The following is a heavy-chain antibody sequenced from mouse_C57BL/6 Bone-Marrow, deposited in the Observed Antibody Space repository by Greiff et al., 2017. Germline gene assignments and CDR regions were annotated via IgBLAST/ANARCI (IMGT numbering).Heavy chain of an antibody. V-gene: IGHV5-6*01. Sequence: EVKLMESGGDLVKPGGSLKLSCAASGFTFSSYGMSWVRQTPDKRLEWVATISSGGSYTYYPDSVKGRFTISRDNAKNTLYLQMSSLKSEDTAMYYCARLGTTVGRDVWGTGTTVTVSS. CDR3: ARLGTTVGRDV. J-gene: IGHJ1*03. CDR1: GFTFSSYG. D-gene: IGHD1-1*01. CDR2: ISSGGSYT.